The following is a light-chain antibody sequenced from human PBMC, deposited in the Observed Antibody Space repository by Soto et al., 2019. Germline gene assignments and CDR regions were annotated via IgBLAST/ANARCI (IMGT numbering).Light chain of an antibody. CDR3: QQYGSSPLIS. CDR2: GAS. Sequence: VLTQSPGTLSLSPGESAALSCRASQTVSITSLTWYQQKPGQAPRLLIFGASKRATGIPDRFSGSGSGRDFTLTISGLEPEDFAVYYCQQYGSSPLISFGQGTRLEIK. J-gene: IGKJ5*01. CDR1: QTVSITS. V-gene: IGKV3-20*01.